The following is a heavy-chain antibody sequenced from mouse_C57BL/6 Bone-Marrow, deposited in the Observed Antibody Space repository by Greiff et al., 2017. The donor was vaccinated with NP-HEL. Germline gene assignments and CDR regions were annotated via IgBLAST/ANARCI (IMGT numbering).Heavy chain of an antibody. CDR1: GFSLTSYG. Sequence: VQLVESGPGLVQPSQSLSITCTVSGFSLTSYGVHWVRQSPGKGLEWLGVIWRGGSTDYNAAFMSRLSITKDNSKSQVFFKMNSLQADDTAIYYCAKNGDYGSSYAMDYWGQGTSVTVSS. CDR3: AKNGDYGSSYAMDY. V-gene: IGHV2-5*01. D-gene: IGHD1-1*01. J-gene: IGHJ4*01. CDR2: IWRGGST.